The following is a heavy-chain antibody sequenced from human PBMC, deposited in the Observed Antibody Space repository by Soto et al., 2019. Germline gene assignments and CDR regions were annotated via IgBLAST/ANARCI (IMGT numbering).Heavy chain of an antibody. CDR1: GGSIGSSSYY. CDR2: IYYSGST. Sequence: SETLSLTCTVSGGSIGSSSYYWGWIRQPPGKGLEWIGSIYYSGSTYYNPSLKSRVTISVDTSKNQFSLKLSSVTAADTAVYYCARGDDSSGYYGAIPYYYYGMDVWGQGTTVTVSS. D-gene: IGHD3-22*01. J-gene: IGHJ6*02. V-gene: IGHV4-39*01. CDR3: ARGDDSSGYYGAIPYYYYGMDV.